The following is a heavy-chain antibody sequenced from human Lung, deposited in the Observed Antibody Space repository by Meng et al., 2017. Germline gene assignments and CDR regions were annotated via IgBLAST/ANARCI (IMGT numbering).Heavy chain of an antibody. V-gene: IGHV4-34*01. CDR3: ARGPTTMAHDFDY. Sequence: QVQPQQWGARLLKPSETLTPTCVVSGGSFSDYYGSWIRQPPGKGLEWIGEINHSVSTNCNPSLESRATISVDTSQNNLSLKLSSVTAADSAVYYCARGPTTMAHDFDYWGQGTLVTVSS. CDR2: INHSVST. J-gene: IGHJ4*02. D-gene: IGHD4-11*01. CDR1: GGSFSDYY.